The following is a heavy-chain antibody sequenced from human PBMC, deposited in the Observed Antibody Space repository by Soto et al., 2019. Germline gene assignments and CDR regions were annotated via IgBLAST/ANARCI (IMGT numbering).Heavy chain of an antibody. D-gene: IGHD3-22*01. CDR1: GFTFSSYG. J-gene: IGHJ4*02. CDR2: ISYDGSNK. V-gene: IGHV3-30*18. Sequence: QVQLVESGGGVVQPGRSLRLSCAASGFTFSSYGMHWVRQAPGKGLEWVAVISYDGSNKYYADPVKGRFTISRDNSKNTLYLQMNSLRAEDTAVYYCAKDWHYDSSASLDYWGQGTLVTVSS. CDR3: AKDWHYDSSASLDY.